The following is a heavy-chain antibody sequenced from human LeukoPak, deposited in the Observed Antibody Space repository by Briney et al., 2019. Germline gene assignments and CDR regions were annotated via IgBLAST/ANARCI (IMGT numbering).Heavy chain of an antibody. V-gene: IGHV4-59*01. CDR3: ARMDTAMVFSYYYYYMDV. Sequence: SETLSLTCTVSGGSISSYYWSWIRQPPGKGLEWIGYIYYSGSTNYNPSLKSRVTISVDTSKNQFSLKLSSVTAADTAVYYCARMDTAMVFSYYYYYMDVWGKGTTVTVSS. CDR1: GGSISSYY. J-gene: IGHJ6*03. CDR2: IYYSGST. D-gene: IGHD5-18*01.